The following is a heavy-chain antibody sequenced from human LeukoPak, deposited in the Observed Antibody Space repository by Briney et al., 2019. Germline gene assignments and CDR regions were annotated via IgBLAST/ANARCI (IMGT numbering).Heavy chain of an antibody. V-gene: IGHV4-4*02. D-gene: IGHD2-21*02. CDR2: VSHSGST. CDR3: VRYCVGDCYGCFDY. J-gene: IGHJ4*02. CDR1: GLTISNNF. Sequence: PGGSLRLSCAASGLTISNNFMGWVRQPPGKGLEWIGEVSHSGSTNYNPSLKSRVSILVDKSNNQFSLKLNSVTAADTAVYYCVRYCVGDCYGCFDYWGQGTLVTVSS.